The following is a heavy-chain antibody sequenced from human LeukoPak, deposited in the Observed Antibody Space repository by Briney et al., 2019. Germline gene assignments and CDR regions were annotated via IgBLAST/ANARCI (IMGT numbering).Heavy chain of an antibody. V-gene: IGHV3-33*01. CDR2: IWYDGSNK. CDR1: GFTFSSYG. Sequence: PGRSLRLSCAASGFTFSSYGMHWVRQAPGRGLEWVAVIWYDGSNKYYADSVKGRFTISRDNSKNTLYLQMNSLRAEDTAVYYCARVGDGYNHPFDYWGQGTLVTVSS. J-gene: IGHJ4*02. D-gene: IGHD5-24*01. CDR3: ARVGDGYNHPFDY.